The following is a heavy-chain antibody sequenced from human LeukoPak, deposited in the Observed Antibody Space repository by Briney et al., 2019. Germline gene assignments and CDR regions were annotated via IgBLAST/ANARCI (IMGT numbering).Heavy chain of an antibody. CDR1: GFSFTTYG. V-gene: IGHV3-7*01. CDR2: IKRDGSDK. CDR3: TRLSEMLRGPQVIYYFEY. Sequence: GGSLRLSCAASGFSFTTYGMSWDRQAPGKGLEWVANIKRDGSDKYYVDSVKGRFTISRDNAKNSLYLQMNSLKAEDTAVYYCTRLSEMLRGPQVIYYFEYWGQGALVTVSS. D-gene: IGHD3-10*01. J-gene: IGHJ4*02.